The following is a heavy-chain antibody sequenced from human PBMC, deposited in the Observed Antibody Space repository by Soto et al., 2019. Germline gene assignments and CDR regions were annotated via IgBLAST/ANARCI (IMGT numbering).Heavy chain of an antibody. CDR1: GGTFRNYP. J-gene: IGHJ4*02. Sequence: QVQLVQSGPEVKKPGSSVTVSCKASGGTFRNYPINWVRQDPGQGLEWMGSIFPLTDIPDYAQNFQARLTISADKSTSTAYMELSSLTSYDTAMYFCARGPLVVLNYFESWGQGTLGTVSS. V-gene: IGHV1-69*02. CDR2: IFPLTDIP. CDR3: ARGPLVVLNYFES.